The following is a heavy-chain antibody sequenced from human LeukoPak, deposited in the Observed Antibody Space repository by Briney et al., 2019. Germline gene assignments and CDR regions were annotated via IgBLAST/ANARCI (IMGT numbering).Heavy chain of an antibody. J-gene: IGHJ6*02. V-gene: IGHV3-7*01. CDR3: ARMYGSGSMDV. CDR2: IKQDGSEK. D-gene: IGHD3-10*01. Sequence: PGGSLRLSCAASGFTFSSYWMSWVRQAPRKGLEWVANIKQDGSEKYYVDSVKGRFTISRDNAKNSLYLQMNSLRAEDTAVYYCARMYGSGSMDVWGQGTTVTVSS. CDR1: GFTFSSYW.